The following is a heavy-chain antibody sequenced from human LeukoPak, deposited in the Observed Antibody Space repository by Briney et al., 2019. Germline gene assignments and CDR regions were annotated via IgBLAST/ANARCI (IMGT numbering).Heavy chain of an antibody. D-gene: IGHD3-9*01. CDR1: GFTFGTSA. V-gene: IGHV3-23*01. CDR3: SKATGYFDWLFEGNYFDY. J-gene: IGHJ4*02. Sequence: PGGSLRLSCAASGFTFGTSAMSWVRQAPGKGLEWVSGISGSGGSTNYADSVKGRFTICRDNSKNTLYLQMNSLRAEDTAVYYRSKATGYFDWLFEGNYFDYWGQGTLVTVSS. CDR2: ISGSGGST.